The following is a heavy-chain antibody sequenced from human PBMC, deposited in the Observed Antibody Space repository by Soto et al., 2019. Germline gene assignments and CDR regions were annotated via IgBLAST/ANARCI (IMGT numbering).Heavy chain of an antibody. CDR2: IIPIFGTA. J-gene: IGHJ5*02. Sequence: VKVSCKASGGTFSSYAISWVRQAPGQGLEWMGGIIPIFGTANYAQKFQGRVTITADESTSTAYMELSSLRSEDTAVYYCARDGADCSSTSCYRSWFDPWGQGTLVTVSS. CDR1: GGTFSSYA. CDR3: ARDGADCSSTSCYRSWFDP. D-gene: IGHD2-2*02. V-gene: IGHV1-69*01.